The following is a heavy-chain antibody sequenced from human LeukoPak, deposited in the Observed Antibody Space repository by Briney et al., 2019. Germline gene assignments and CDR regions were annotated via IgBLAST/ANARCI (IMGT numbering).Heavy chain of an antibody. CDR3: AKDHFGGAPPYYFDY. CDR2: ISGSGGST. J-gene: IGHJ4*02. CDR1: GFTFDDYA. Sequence: PGRSLRLSCAASGFTFDDYAMHWVRQAPGKGLEWVSAISGSGGSTYYADSVKGQFTISRDNSKNTLYLQMNSLRAEDTAVYYCAKDHFGGAPPYYFDYWGQGTLVTVSS. V-gene: IGHV3-23*01. D-gene: IGHD3-3*01.